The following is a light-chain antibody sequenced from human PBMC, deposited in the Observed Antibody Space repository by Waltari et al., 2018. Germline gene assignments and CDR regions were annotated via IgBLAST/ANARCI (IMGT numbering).Light chain of an antibody. V-gene: IGKV3-15*01. J-gene: IGKJ1*01. CDR3: HHYNNWLLWT. CDR1: QSVSSN. CDR2: GAS. Sequence: EIVMTQSPATLSVSPGERATLSCRASQSVSSNLAWYQQKPGQAPRLLLYGASTRATGIPARFSGSGSGTEFTLTISSLQSEDFALYYCHHYNNWLLWTFGQGTKVEIK.